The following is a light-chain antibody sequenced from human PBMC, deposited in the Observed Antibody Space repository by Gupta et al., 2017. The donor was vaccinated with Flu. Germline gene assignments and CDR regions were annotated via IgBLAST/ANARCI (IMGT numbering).Light chain of an antibody. CDR3: QQSFDIPYS. CDR1: QSTSSY. Sequence: PSSLSASVGDRVTITCRASQSTSSYLNWSQQEPWKAPKLLIYSASTLQSGVPSSFSGRGSGTDFTLTISSLQPEDFAPYYCQQSFDIPYSFGQGTKLEIK. J-gene: IGKJ2*03. V-gene: IGKV1-39*01. CDR2: SAS.